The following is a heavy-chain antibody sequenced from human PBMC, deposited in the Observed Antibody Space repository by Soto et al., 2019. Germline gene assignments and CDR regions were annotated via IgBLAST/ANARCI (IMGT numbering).Heavy chain of an antibody. D-gene: IGHD2-21*02. Sequence: SETLSLTCAVYGGSFNGYYWSWIRQPPGKGLEWIGEITHSGSTNYNPSLKSRVTISVDTSKNQFSLKLSSVTAADTAVYYCARGPVGGGNSPPYYFYGMDVWGQGTTVTVSS. CDR2: ITHSGST. J-gene: IGHJ6*02. CDR1: GGSFNGYY. CDR3: ARGPVGGGNSPPYYFYGMDV. V-gene: IGHV4-34*01.